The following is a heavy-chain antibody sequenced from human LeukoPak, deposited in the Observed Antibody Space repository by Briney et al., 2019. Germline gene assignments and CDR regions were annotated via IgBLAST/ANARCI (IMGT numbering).Heavy chain of an antibody. CDR3: ARAHGGSGYYLPLDY. V-gene: IGHV3-48*02. Sequence: PGGSLRLSCAASGFTFSSDSMNWVRQAPGKGPGWVSYISSISSTIYYADSVKARFTISRANANNSLSLQMNSLRDENTAVYYCARAHGGSGYYLPLDYWGQGTLVTVSS. CDR1: GFTFSSDS. CDR2: ISSISSTI. D-gene: IGHD3-22*01. J-gene: IGHJ4*02.